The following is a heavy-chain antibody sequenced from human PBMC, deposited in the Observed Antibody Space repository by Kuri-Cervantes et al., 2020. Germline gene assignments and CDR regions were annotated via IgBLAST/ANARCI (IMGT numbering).Heavy chain of an antibody. CDR3: AREGPRHSSGWMEDFDY. D-gene: IGHD6-19*01. CDR1: GFTFSSYA. CDR2: ISYDGSNK. Sequence: GSLRLSCAASGFTFSSYAMHWVRQAPGKGLEWMAVISYDGSNKYYADSVKGRFTISRDNSKNTLYLQMNSLRAEDTAVYYCAREGPRHSSGWMEDFDYWGQGTLVTVSS. J-gene: IGHJ4*02. V-gene: IGHV3-30-3*01.